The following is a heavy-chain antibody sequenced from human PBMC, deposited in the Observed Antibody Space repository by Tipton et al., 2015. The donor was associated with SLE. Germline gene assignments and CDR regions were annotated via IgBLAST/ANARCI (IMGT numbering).Heavy chain of an antibody. J-gene: IGHJ5*02. CDR2: IYYSGTT. CDR1: GASISSTSYY. Sequence: TLSLTCTVSGASISSTSYYWGWIRQAPGKGLEWIGSIYYSGTTYYNPSLKSRVTVSVDTSKNQFSLKLTSVTAADTALCYCARDEWMLGFGSWGPGTLVTVSS. CDR3: ARDEWMLGFGS. D-gene: IGHD2-8*01. V-gene: IGHV4-39*07.